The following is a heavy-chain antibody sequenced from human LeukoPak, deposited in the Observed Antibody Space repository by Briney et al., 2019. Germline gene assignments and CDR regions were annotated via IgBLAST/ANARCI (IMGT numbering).Heavy chain of an antibody. CDR3: ARTGSPAHIDY. Sequence: GASVKVSCKASGYTFTGYYMHWVRQAPGHGLEWMGWIKPNSGGTNYAQKFQGRVTMTRDTSISTAYLELSRLRSDDTAVYFCARTGSPAHIDYWGQGTLVTVSS. CDR2: IKPNSGGT. V-gene: IGHV1-2*02. J-gene: IGHJ4*02. CDR1: GYTFTGYY.